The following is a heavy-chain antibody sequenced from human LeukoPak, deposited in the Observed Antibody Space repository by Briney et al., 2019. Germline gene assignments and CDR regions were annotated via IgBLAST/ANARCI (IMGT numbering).Heavy chain of an antibody. D-gene: IGHD4-17*01. CDR2: INHSGST. Sequence: PSVTLSLTCAVYGGSFSGYYWSWIRQPPGKGLEWIGEINHSGSTNYNPSLKSRVTISVDTSKNQFSLKLSSVTAADTAVYYCAREPYGDYRYWYFDLWGRGTLVTVSS. J-gene: IGHJ2*01. V-gene: IGHV4-34*01. CDR1: GGSFSGYY. CDR3: AREPYGDYRYWYFDL.